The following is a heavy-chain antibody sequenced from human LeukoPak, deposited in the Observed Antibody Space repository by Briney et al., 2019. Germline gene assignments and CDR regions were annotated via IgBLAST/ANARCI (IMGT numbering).Heavy chain of an antibody. CDR1: GFTFSSYG. Sequence: TGGSLRLSCAAFGFTFSSYGMHWVRQAPGKGLEWVAVISYDGSNKYYADSVKGRFTISRDNSKNTLYLQMNSLRAEDTAVYYCATLVVTAIQGADAFDIWGQGTMVTVSS. CDR3: ATLVVTAIQGADAFDI. CDR2: ISYDGSNK. J-gene: IGHJ3*02. D-gene: IGHD2-21*02. V-gene: IGHV3-30*03.